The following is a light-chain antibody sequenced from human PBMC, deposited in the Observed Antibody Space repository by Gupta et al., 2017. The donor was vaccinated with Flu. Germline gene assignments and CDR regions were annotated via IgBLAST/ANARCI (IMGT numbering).Light chain of an antibody. Sequence: PSSLSASVGDRVTITCRASQSVDRFLNWYRQKAGKAPELLIYVASKVETGVPSRFSGSGSGTDFKLTISKRQPEDFATYYCQQGDNTPRTFGQGTXVEI. CDR3: QQGDNTPRT. CDR1: QSVDRF. V-gene: IGKV1-39*01. CDR2: VAS. J-gene: IGKJ1*01.